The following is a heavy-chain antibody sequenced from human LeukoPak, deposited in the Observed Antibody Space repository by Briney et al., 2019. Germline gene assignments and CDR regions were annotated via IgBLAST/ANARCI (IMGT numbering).Heavy chain of an antibody. Sequence: GGSLRLSCAASGVTFSSYAMHWVRQAPGKGLEYVSAISSNGGSTYYANSVKGRFTISRDNSKNTLYLQMGSLRAEDMAVYYCARGYPTPHFDYWGQGTLVTVSS. D-gene: IGHD1-1*01. J-gene: IGHJ4*02. CDR1: GVTFSSYA. CDR2: ISSNGGST. V-gene: IGHV3-64*01. CDR3: ARGYPTPHFDY.